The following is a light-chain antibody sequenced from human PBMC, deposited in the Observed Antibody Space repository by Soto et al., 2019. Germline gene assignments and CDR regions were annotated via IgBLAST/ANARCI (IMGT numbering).Light chain of an antibody. V-gene: IGKV3-20*01. J-gene: IGKJ5*01. Sequence: EIVLTQSPGTLSLSPGERAPLSCRASQSVSSSYLAWYQQKPGQAPRLLIYGASSRATGIPDGFSGIGSGTDFTLTISRLEPEDFAVYYGQQYGSSPPITFGQGTRLEIK. CDR1: QSVSSSY. CDR3: QQYGSSPPIT. CDR2: GAS.